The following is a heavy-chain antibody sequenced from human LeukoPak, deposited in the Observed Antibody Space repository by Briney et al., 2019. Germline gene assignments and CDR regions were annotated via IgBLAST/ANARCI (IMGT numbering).Heavy chain of an antibody. Sequence: SQTLSLTCTVSGDSISSGGYSWNWIRQPAGKGLEWVGQIYVSGITDYNPSLKSRVTISVDTSKNQFSLKLSSVTAADTAVYYCARSSYDYVWGSYSWYYFDYWGQGTLVTVSS. CDR2: IYVSGIT. CDR3: ARSSYDYVWGSYSWYYFDY. D-gene: IGHD3-16*02. J-gene: IGHJ4*02. V-gene: IGHV4-61*09. CDR1: GDSISSGGYS.